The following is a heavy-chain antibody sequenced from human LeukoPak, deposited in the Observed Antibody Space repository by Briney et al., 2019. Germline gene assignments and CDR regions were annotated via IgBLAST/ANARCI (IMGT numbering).Heavy chain of an antibody. Sequence: PGGSLRLSCAASGFIFSSYAMSWVRQAPGKGLEWVSVIYSGGSTYYADSVKGRFTISRDNSKNTLYLQMNSLRAEDTAVYYCARGGDYDILTGYYNWFDPWGQGTLVTVSS. CDR2: IYSGGST. CDR3: ARGGDYDILTGYYNWFDP. D-gene: IGHD3-9*01. CDR1: GFIFSSYA. V-gene: IGHV3-53*01. J-gene: IGHJ5*02.